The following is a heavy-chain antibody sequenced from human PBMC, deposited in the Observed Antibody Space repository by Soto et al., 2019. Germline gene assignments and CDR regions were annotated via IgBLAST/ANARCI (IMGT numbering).Heavy chain of an antibody. V-gene: IGHV4-4*07. CDR3: ARGMTPPGAPAWYYFDS. CDR1: GASITGSFF. Sequence: PSETLSLTCTVSGASITGSFFWSWIRQPAGKGLEWIGRFSLSGTTNYNPPLRSRVTMSADVSKNQFSLRLTSVTAADTALYYCARGMTPPGAPAWYYFDSWGQGTLVTVSS. D-gene: IGHD2-8*02. CDR2: FSLSGTT. J-gene: IGHJ4*02.